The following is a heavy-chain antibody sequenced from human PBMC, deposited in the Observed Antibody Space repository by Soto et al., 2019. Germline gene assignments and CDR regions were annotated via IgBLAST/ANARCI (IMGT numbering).Heavy chain of an antibody. D-gene: IGHD1-1*01. CDR1: GFTFSSYA. CDR3: AKGRGQNWNFDY. CDR2: MSGSGGTA. Sequence: EVQLLESGGGSVQPGGSLRLSCAASGFTFSSYAMHWVRRHPGKGLEWVSSMSGSGGTAYSADSVKGRFSISRDSLVNTLYLQMNSLRAEDTAVYYCAKGRGQNWNFDYWGQGTLVTVSP. V-gene: IGHV3-23*01. J-gene: IGHJ4*02.